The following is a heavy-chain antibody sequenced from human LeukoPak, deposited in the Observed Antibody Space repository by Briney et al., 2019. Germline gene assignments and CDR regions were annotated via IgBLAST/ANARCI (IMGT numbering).Heavy chain of an antibody. Sequence: GRSLRLSCAASGFIFSSYGMHWVRQAPGKGLEWVAVISYDGSNKYYADSVKGRFTISRDNSKNTLYLQMNSLRAEDTAVYYCARPFHLWFGGSNFDFWGQGALVTVSS. CDR1: GFIFSSYG. J-gene: IGHJ4*02. CDR2: ISYDGSNK. D-gene: IGHD3-10*01. V-gene: IGHV3-30*03. CDR3: ARPFHLWFGGSNFDF.